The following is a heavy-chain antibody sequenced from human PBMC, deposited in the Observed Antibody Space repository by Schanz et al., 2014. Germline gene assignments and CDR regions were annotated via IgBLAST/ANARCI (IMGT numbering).Heavy chain of an antibody. CDR2: ISGSGGNT. D-gene: IGHD3-3*01. CDR3: ARFLARYQYYGVDV. V-gene: IGHV3-23*04. Sequence: GQLVASGGGLVKPGGSLRLSCAASGFTFTNYAMTWVRQAPGKGLEWVSGISGSGGNTYYAGSVKGRFTISRDNSKNTLYLQINSLRVEDTAVYYCARFLARYQYYGVDVWGQGTTVIVSS. J-gene: IGHJ6*02. CDR1: GFTFTNYA.